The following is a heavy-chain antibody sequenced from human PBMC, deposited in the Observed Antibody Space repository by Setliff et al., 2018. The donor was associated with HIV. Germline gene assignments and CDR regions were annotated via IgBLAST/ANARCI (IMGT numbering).Heavy chain of an antibody. CDR1: GFPFSTYG. Sequence: LRLSCAASGFPFSTYGMHWVRQAPGKGLESVALIWYDGTNKRYADSVKGRFTVSRDNSKNILSVQMNSLRAEDTAVYYCARIVRSYSSGGYWGQGTLVTVSS. CDR2: IWYDGTNK. V-gene: IGHV3-33*01. CDR3: ARIVRSYSSGGY. J-gene: IGHJ4*02. D-gene: IGHD6-25*01.